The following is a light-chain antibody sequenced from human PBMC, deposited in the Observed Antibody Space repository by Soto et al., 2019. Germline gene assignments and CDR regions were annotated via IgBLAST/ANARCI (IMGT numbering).Light chain of an antibody. CDR3: SSYAGSNTYV. CDR1: SSDVGGHNY. CDR2: EVI. Sequence: QSALTQPPSASGFPGQSVTISCTGSSSDVGGHNYVSWYQQHPGKAPKLIIYEVIERPSGVPDRFSGSKSGDTASLTVSGLQTEDEAGYYCSSYAGSNTYVFGTGTKLTVL. J-gene: IGLJ1*01. V-gene: IGLV2-8*01.